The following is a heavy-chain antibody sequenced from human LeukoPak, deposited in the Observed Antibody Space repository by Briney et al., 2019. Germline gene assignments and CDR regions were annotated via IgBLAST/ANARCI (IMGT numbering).Heavy chain of an antibody. J-gene: IGHJ4*02. Sequence: PGGSLRLSCAASGFTFSSYWMSWVRQAPGKGLEWVANIKQDGSEKYYVDSVNGRFTISRDNAKNSLYLQMNSLRAEDTAVYYCARVLTDIVVVPAAFYYFDYWGQGTLVTVSS. CDR1: GFTFSSYW. V-gene: IGHV3-7*01. D-gene: IGHD2-2*01. CDR2: IKQDGSEK. CDR3: ARVLTDIVVVPAAFYYFDY.